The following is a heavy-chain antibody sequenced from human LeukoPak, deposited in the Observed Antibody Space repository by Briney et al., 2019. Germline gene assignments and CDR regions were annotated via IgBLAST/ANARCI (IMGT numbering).Heavy chain of an antibody. CDR1: GGTFTSYA. CDR3: AREGVPEYYFDY. CDR2: VIPIFGIA. V-gene: IGHV1-69*04. J-gene: IGHJ4*02. D-gene: IGHD1-14*01. Sequence: SVKVSCKASGGTFTSYAISWVRQAPAQGLEWMGRVIPIFGIANYAQKFQGRVTITADKSTSTAYIELSSLRSEDTAVYYCAREGVPEYYFDYWGQGTLVTVSS.